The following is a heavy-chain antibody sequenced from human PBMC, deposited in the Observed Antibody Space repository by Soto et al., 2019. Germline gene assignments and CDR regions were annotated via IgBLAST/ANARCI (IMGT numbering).Heavy chain of an antibody. D-gene: IGHD4-17*01. CDR2: ISAYNGNT. CDR3: ARSDYGDYVHYYYYMDV. Sequence: ASVKVSCKASGYTFTSYGISWVRQAPGQGLEWMGWISAYNGNTNYAQKLQGRVTMTTDTSTSTAYMELRSLRSDDTAVYYCARSDYGDYVHYYYYMDVWGKGTTVTVSS. CDR1: GYTFTSYG. V-gene: IGHV1-18*01. J-gene: IGHJ6*03.